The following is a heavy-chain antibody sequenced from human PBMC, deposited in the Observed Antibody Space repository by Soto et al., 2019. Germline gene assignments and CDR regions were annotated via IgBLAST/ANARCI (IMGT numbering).Heavy chain of an antibody. CDR3: ATRYYNFWSGYLN. V-gene: IGHV3-23*01. J-gene: IGHJ4*02. CDR2: ISESGHAT. CDR1: GITFNTYA. Sequence: EVQLMESGGGLVQPGGSLRLSCVVSGITFNTYAMTWVRQAPGKGLEWVSSISESGHATYYTDSVKGRFTISRDNSKNTLYLQMNSLSADDTDIYYCATRYYNFWSGYLNWGQGTLVSVSS. D-gene: IGHD3-3*01.